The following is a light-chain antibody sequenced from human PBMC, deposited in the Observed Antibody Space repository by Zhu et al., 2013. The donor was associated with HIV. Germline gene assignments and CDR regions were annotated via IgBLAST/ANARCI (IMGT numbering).Light chain of an antibody. V-gene: IGKV1-5*01. CDR1: QTISTW. CDR3: QLYNSNSPAT. J-gene: IGKJ1*01. CDR2: DAS. Sequence: DIQMTQSPSTLSASVGDRVAITCRASQTISTWLAWYQQKPGKAPKLLIYDASSLRSGVPSRFSGSGSGTEFTLTINSLQPDDFATYYCQLYNSNSPATFGQGTKVETK.